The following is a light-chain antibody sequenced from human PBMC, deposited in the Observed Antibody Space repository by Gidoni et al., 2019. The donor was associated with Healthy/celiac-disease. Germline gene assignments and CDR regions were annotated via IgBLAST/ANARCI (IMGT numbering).Light chain of an antibody. CDR3: QQYDNLPLT. CDR2: DAS. J-gene: IGKJ4*01. CDR1: QDISNY. V-gene: IGKV1-33*01. Sequence: DIQMTQSPSSLSASVGDRVTITCEASQDISNYLNWYQQKPGKAPKLLIYDASNLETGVPSSVSGSGSGTDFIFIISRLHPEDIATYYRQQYDNLPLTFGGGTKVEIK.